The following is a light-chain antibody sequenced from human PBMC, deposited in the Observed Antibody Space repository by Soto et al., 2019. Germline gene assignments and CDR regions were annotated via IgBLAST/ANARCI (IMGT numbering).Light chain of an antibody. V-gene: IGKV1-39*01. CDR2: AAS. CDR1: QNIYNY. Sequence: DIQMTQSPSSLSASVGDRVTVTCRTSQNIYNYLNWYQQKPGKAPKLLIYAASSVQSGVQLRFSGTGSGTDFTLTISSLQPEDFSTYYCEQPYSTPVTFGQGTRLDVK. J-gene: IGKJ5*01. CDR3: EQPYSTPVT.